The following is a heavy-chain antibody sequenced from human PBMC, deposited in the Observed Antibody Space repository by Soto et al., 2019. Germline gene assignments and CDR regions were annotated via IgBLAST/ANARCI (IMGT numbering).Heavy chain of an antibody. CDR3: ARLTRQLWPDY. Sequence: QVQLQESGPGLVKPSETLSLTCTVSGDSVISDSYYWSWIRQPPGKGLEWIGYIHYSGNTNYNPSLKSRVTISVDTTKNQFSLRLSSVTAADTAVFYCARLTRQLWPDYWGQGTLVTVSS. V-gene: IGHV4-61*01. J-gene: IGHJ4*02. D-gene: IGHD5-18*01. CDR2: IHYSGNT. CDR1: GDSVISDSYY.